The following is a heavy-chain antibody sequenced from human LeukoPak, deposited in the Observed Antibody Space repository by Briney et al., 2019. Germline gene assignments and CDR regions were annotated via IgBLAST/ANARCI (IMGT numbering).Heavy chain of an antibody. J-gene: IGHJ4*02. V-gene: IGHV3-69-1*01. CDR1: GFTFTNHP. CDR2: TGGDGVA. D-gene: IGHD2-2*02. CDR3: AKDRANWAIDD. Sequence: GGSLRLSCAASGFTFTNHPMNWVRQAPGKGLEWVLYTGGDGVAFYADSVKGRFTMSKDDARKSLYLQMSSLRVEDTALYYCAKDRANWAIDDWGQGAQVTVSS.